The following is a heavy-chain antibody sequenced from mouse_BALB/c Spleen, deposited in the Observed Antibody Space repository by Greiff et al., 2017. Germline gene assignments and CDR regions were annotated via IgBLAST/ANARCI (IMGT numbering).Heavy chain of an antibody. D-gene: IGHD2-1*01. J-gene: IGHJ2*01. CDR3: ARWEYGNFYYFDY. CDR1: GYNFTSYW. Sequence: QVQLQQPGAELVKPGTSVKLSCKASGYNFTSYWINWVKLRPGQGLEWIGDIYPGSGSTNYNEKFKSKATLTVDTSSSTAYMQLSSLASEDSALYYCARWEYGNFYYFDYWGQGTTLTVSS. V-gene: IGHV1-55*01. CDR2: IYPGSGST.